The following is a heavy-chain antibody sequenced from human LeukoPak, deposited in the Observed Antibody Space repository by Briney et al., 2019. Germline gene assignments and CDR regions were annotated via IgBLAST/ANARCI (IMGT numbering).Heavy chain of an antibody. D-gene: IGHD2-2*01. Sequence: GGSLRLSCAASGFTFDDYAMHWVRQAPGKGLEWVSGISWNSGSIGYADSVKGRFTISRDNAKNSLYLQMSSLRAEDTALYYCAKGKYCSSTSCPLDYWGQGTLVTVSS. V-gene: IGHV3-9*01. CDR1: GFTFDDYA. J-gene: IGHJ4*02. CDR3: AKGKYCSSTSCPLDY. CDR2: ISWNSGSI.